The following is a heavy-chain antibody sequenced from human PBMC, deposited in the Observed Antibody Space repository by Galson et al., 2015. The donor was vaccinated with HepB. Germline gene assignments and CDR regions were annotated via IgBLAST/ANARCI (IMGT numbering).Heavy chain of an antibody. J-gene: IGHJ6*02. CDR2: IIPIFGTA. V-gene: IGHV1-69*13. D-gene: IGHD2-15*01. CDR3: ARVDGAVVVVAAIPLYITQDYYGMDV. CDR1: GYTFTSYD. Sequence: SVKVSCKASGYTFTSYDINWVRQATGQGLEWMGGIIPIFGTANYAQKFQGRVTITADESTSTAYMELSSLRSEDTAVYYCARVDGAVVVVAAIPLYITQDYYGMDVWGQGTTVTVSS.